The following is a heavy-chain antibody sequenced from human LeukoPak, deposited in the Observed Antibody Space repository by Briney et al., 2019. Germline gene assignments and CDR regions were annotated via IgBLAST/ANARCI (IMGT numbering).Heavy chain of an antibody. J-gene: IGHJ4*02. D-gene: IGHD5-18*01. CDR3: AKTEYGYNFDY. Sequence: PGGSLRLSCAASGFSFSSSGINWVRQAPGKGLEWVSAISSSGYSTYYADSVKGRFTISRDNSKNTLYLQMNSLRVEDTAVYYCAKTEYGYNFDYWGQGTLVTVSS. CDR1: GFSFSSSG. V-gene: IGHV3-23*01. CDR2: ISSSGYST.